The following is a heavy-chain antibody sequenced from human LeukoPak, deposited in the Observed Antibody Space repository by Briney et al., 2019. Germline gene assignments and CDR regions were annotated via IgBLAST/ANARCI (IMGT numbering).Heavy chain of an antibody. CDR3: TSKPRGESRPFDY. V-gene: IGHV1-3*01. D-gene: IGHD3-16*01. J-gene: IGHJ4*02. CDR1: GYTFTAHA. CDR2: INVANGDT. Sequence: GASVKVSCKASGYTFTAHALHWVRQAPGRRLEWMGWINVANGDTGYSQKFQDRVTITRDTSESTGYMEMNSMISEDTAVYYCTSKPRGESRPFDYWGQGTLVTVSS.